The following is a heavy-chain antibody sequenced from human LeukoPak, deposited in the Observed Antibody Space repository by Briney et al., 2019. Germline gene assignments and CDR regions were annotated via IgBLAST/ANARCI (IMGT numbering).Heavy chain of an antibody. V-gene: IGHV4-34*01. Sequence: PSETLSLTCAVYGGSFSGYYWSWIRQPPGKGLEWIGEINHSGSTNYNPSLKSRVTISVDTSKNQFSLKLSSVTAADTAVYYCARASYSGSYPWDYWGQGTLVTVSS. CDR1: GGSFSGYY. D-gene: IGHD1-26*01. J-gene: IGHJ4*02. CDR2: INHSGST. CDR3: ARASYSGSYPWDY.